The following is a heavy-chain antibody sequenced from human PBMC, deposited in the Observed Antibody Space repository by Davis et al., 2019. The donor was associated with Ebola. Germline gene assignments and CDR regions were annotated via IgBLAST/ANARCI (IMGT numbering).Heavy chain of an antibody. CDR1: GFTFSDYY. J-gene: IGHJ6*02. CDR3: ARGYTAGGYYYYGMDV. Sequence: GESLKISCAASGFTFSDYYMSWIRQAPGKGLEWVSYISSSSSYTNYADSVKGRFTISRDNAKNSLYLQMNSLRAEDTAVYYCARGYTAGGYYYYGMDVWGQGTTVTVSS. V-gene: IGHV3-11*06. CDR2: ISSSSSYT. D-gene: IGHD5-18*01.